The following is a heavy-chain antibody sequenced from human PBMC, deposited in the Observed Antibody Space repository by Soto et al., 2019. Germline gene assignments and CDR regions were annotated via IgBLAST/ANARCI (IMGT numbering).Heavy chain of an antibody. CDR2: IYDRGAT. D-gene: IGHD2-15*01. CDR1: GASISNVGHF. J-gene: IGHJ4*02. CDR3: ATNLLHSGKRRLDY. V-gene: IGHV4-31*03. Sequence: PSETLSLTCTVSGASISNVGHFWSWIRQHPEKGLEWIGYIYDRGATFYSPSLKSRATMSVDTSQNQFSLKLTSVTAADTAVYYCATNLLHSGKRRLDYWGQGTLVTVSS.